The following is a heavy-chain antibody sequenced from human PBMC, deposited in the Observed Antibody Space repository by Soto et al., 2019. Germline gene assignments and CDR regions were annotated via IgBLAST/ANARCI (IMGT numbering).Heavy chain of an antibody. CDR1: GFTFTNYA. V-gene: IGHV3-23*01. J-gene: IGHJ3*01. D-gene: IGHD4-17*01. CDR3: TRRGGDSGWGAFDV. CDR2: LSPSGADT. Sequence: GGSLRLSCAVSGFTFTNYAMTWVRQAPGKGLEWVSTLSPSGADTYYADSVKGRFTISRDISKNTLFLQMNSLRADDTAVYFCTRRGGDSGWGAFDVWGQGTMVTVSS.